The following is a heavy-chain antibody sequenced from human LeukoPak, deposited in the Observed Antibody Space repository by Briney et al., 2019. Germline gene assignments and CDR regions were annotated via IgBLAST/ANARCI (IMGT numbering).Heavy chain of an antibody. CDR3: ARVYRSSSGYCFDY. J-gene: IGHJ4*02. Sequence: GGSLRLSCAASGFIYSSYWMTWVRQAPGKGLEWVANIKQDGSEKYDVDSVEGRFTISRDNAQNSLYLQMNSLRAEDTAVYYCARVYRSSSGYCFDYWGQGTLVTVSS. CDR1: GFIYSSYW. D-gene: IGHD6-6*01. V-gene: IGHV3-7*01. CDR2: IKQDGSEK.